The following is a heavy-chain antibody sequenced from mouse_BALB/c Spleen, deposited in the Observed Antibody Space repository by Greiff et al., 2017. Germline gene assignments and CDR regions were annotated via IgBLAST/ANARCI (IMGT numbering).Heavy chain of an antibody. J-gene: IGHJ2*01. CDR2: ISSGSSTI. CDR3: EITGGDY. Sequence: DVKLVESGGGLVQPGGSRKLSCAASGFTFSSFGMHWVRPAPEKGLEWVAYISSGSSTIYYADTVKGRFTISRDNPKNTLFLQMTSLRSEDTAMYYCEITGGDYWGQGTTLTVSS. D-gene: IGHD4-1*01. CDR1: GFTFSSFG. V-gene: IGHV5-17*02.